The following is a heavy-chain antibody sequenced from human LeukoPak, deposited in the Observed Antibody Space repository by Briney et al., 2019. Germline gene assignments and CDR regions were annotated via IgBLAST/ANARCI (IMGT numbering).Heavy chain of an antibody. V-gene: IGHV1-8*03. CDR1: GYTFTSYD. CDR3: ARVRDSLHPHY. J-gene: IGHJ4*02. Sequence: ASVKVSCKASGYTFTSYDINWVRQATGQGLEWMGWMNPNSGNTGYEQKFQGRVTITRNTSISTAYMELSSLRSEDTAVYYCARVRDSLHPHYWGRGPLVTVSS. CDR2: MNPNSGNT.